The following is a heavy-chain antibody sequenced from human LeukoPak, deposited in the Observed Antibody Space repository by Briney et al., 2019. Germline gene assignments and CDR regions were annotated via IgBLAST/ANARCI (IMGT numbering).Heavy chain of an antibody. CDR3: ARGAPLLWFGELDY. CDR2: IYYSGST. D-gene: IGHD3-10*01. V-gene: IGHV4-61*01. CDR1: GGSVSSGSYY. Sequence: PSETLSLTCTVSGGSVSSGSYYWSWIRQPPGKGLEWIGYIYYSGSTNYNPSLKSRVTISVDTSKNQFSLKLGSVTAADTAVYYCARGAPLLWFGELDYWGQGTLVTVSS. J-gene: IGHJ4*02.